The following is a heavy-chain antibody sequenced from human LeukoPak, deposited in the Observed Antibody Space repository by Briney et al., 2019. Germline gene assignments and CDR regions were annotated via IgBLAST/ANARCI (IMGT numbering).Heavy chain of an antibody. V-gene: IGHV3-11*05. CDR1: GFTFSDYY. CDR2: ISGSSGYI. D-gene: IGHD3-3*01. J-gene: IGHJ4*02. CDR3: AKDFWSGYYPNC. Sequence: PGGSLRLSCAASGFTFSDYYMSWVRQAPGKGLEWVSYISGSSGYINYADSVKGRFTISRDNSKNTLYLQMNSLRAEDTAVYYCAKDFWSGYYPNCWGQGTLVTVSS.